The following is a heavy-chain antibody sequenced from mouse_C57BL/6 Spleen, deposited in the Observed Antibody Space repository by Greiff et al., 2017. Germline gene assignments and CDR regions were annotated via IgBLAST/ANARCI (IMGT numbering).Heavy chain of an antibody. V-gene: IGHV1-52*01. CDR3: ASMVTTGYGV. D-gene: IGHD2-2*01. CDR2: IDPSDSET. J-gene: IGHJ1*03. Sequence: QVQLQQPGAELVRPGSSVKLSCKASGYTFTSYWMHWVKQRPIQGLEWIGNIDPSDSETHYNQKFKDKATLTVDKSSSTAYMQLSSLTSEDSAVYYCASMVTTGYGVWGTGTTVTVSS. CDR1: GYTFTSYW.